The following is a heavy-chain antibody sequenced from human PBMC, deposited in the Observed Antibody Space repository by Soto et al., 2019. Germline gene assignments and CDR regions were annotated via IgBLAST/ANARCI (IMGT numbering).Heavy chain of an antibody. D-gene: IGHD6-19*01. Sequence: GSLRLSCAASGFTFSSYSMNWVRQAPGKGLEWVSYISSSSSTIYYADSVKGRFTISRDNAKNSLYLQMNSLRAEDTAVYYCAREQWLVPPDAFDIWGQGTMVTVSS. CDR1: GFTFSSYS. J-gene: IGHJ3*02. CDR2: ISSSSSTI. CDR3: AREQWLVPPDAFDI. V-gene: IGHV3-48*01.